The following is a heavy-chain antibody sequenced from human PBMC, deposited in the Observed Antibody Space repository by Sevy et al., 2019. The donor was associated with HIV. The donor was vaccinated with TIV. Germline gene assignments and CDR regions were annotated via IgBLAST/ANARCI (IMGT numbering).Heavy chain of an antibody. CDR3: ARGWGFGELPYYFDY. V-gene: IGHV3-21*01. CDR2: ISSSSSYI. Sequence: GGSLRLSCAASGFTFSSYIMNWVRQAPGKGLEWVSSISSSSSYIYYADSVKGRFTISRDNAKNSLYLQMNSLRAEDTAVYYCARGWGFGELPYYFDYWGQGTLVTVSS. J-gene: IGHJ4*02. CDR1: GFTFSSYI. D-gene: IGHD3-10*01.